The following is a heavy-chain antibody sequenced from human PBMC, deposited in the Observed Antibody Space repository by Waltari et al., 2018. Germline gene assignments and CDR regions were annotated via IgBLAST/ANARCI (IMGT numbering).Heavy chain of an antibody. J-gene: IGHJ3*02. D-gene: IGHD6-13*01. V-gene: IGHV4-30-2*04. Sequence: LSLKSRVTISVDTSKNQFSLKLSSVTAADTAVYYCARHRAPPAAAGYAFDIWGQGTMVTVSS. CDR3: ARHRAPPAAAGYAFDI.